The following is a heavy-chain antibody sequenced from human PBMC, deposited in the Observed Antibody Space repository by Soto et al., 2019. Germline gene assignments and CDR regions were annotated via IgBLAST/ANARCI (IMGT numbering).Heavy chain of an antibody. J-gene: IGHJ5*02. CDR2: IIPIFGTA. Sequence: QVQLVQSGAEVKKPGSSVKVSCKASGGTFSSYAISWVRQAPGQGLEWMGGIIPIFGTANYAQKFQGRVTITADESTSTADMELSGLRSEETAVYYCARDAARGSYSVGLNWFDPWGQGTLVTVSS. V-gene: IGHV1-69*01. CDR1: GGTFSSYA. D-gene: IGHD1-26*01. CDR3: ARDAARGSYSVGLNWFDP.